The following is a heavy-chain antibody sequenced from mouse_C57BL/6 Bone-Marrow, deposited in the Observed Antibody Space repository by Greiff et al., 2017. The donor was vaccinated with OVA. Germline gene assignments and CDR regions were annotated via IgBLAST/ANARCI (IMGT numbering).Heavy chain of an antibody. Sequence: QVQLQQPGPELVKPGASVKLSCKASGYTFTSYWMHWVQQRPGQGLEWIGNINPSSGGTTYNEKFKSKATLTVDKSSSTAYMQLSSLTSEDSAVYDCGRLDTVVDPYWYFDVWGTGTTVTVSS. CDR2: INPSSGGT. V-gene: IGHV1-53*01. CDR3: GRLDTVVDPYWYFDV. D-gene: IGHD1-1*01. CDR1: GYTFTSYW. J-gene: IGHJ1*03.